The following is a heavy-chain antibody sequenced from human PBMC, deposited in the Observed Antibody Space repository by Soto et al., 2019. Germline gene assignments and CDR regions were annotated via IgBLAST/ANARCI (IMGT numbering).Heavy chain of an antibody. J-gene: IGHJ3*02. V-gene: IGHV4-59*01. D-gene: IGHD2-21*02. CDR2: IYYSGST. CDR1: GGSISSYY. CDR3: ARRTHLAYCTGDCNSDI. Sequence: SETLSLTCSVSGGSISSYYWSWIRQPPGKGLEWIGYIYYSGSTNYNPSLKSRVTISVEKSKNKLSMKLRSVTDADTAAYHCARRTHLAYCTGDCNSDIWGPGTMVTV.